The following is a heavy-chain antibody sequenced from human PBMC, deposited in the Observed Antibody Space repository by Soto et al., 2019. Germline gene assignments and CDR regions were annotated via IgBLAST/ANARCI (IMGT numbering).Heavy chain of an antibody. Sequence: HPGGSLRLSCAASGFTFSNYGMHWVRQAPGKGLEWVAVIWYDGSNEYYADSVKGRFAISRDNSHNTVYLQMNSLRADDTAVYYCARDWSLTPDYWRQGTLVTVSS. CDR3: ARDWSLTPDY. D-gene: IGHD3-9*01. V-gene: IGHV3-33*01. J-gene: IGHJ4*02. CDR2: IWYDGSNE. CDR1: GFTFSNYG.